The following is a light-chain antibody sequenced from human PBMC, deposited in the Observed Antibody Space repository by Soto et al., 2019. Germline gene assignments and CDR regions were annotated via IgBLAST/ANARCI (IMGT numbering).Light chain of an antibody. CDR3: LQTYNFPYT. CDR1: QPISNN. CDR2: AAS. V-gene: IGKV1-39*01. Sequence: DMQMTQSPSSLSASVGDRVTITSRASQPISNNLHWYQYRPGRAPNLLIYAASTLHSGVPSRFSGSGSGTEFTLTISSLQPEDFAHYYCLQTYNFPYTFGQGTKLEI. J-gene: IGKJ2*01.